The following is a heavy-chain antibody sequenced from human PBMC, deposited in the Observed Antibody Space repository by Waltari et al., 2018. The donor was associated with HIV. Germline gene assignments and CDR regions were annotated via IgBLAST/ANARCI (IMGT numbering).Heavy chain of an antibody. V-gene: IGHV1-8*01. CDR3: ARGVVTAMKWGYFDL. CDR2: MNPNSGNT. D-gene: IGHD2-21*02. Sequence: QVQLVQSGAEVKKPGASVKVSCKASGYTFTSSDINWVRQAPGKGLEWRGWMNPNSGNTGYSQKFQGRVTMTRNTSISTAYMELSSLRSEDTAVYYCARGVVTAMKWGYFDLWGRGTLVTVSS. CDR1: GYTFTSSD. J-gene: IGHJ2*01.